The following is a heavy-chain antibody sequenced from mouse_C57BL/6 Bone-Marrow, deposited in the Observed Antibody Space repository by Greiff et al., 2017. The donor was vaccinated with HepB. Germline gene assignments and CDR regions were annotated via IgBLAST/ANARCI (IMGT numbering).Heavy chain of an antibody. J-gene: IGHJ2*01. CDR1: GYTFPSYG. D-gene: IGHD2-3*01. CDR2: IYPRSGNT. Sequence: VKLMESGAELARPGASVKLSCKASGYTFPSYGISWVKQRTGQGLEWIGEIYPRSGNTYYNEKFKGKATLTADKSSSTAYMELRSLTSEDSAVYFCAREGYDGYVDYWGQGTTLTVSS. V-gene: IGHV1-81*01. CDR3: AREGYDGYVDY.